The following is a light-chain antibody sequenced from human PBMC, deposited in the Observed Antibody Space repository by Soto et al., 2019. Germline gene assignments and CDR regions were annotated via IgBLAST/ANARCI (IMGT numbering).Light chain of an antibody. J-gene: IGKJ1*01. CDR1: QRISTY. CDR2: AAS. CDR3: HQTYSIPTT. Sequence: IQMTQSPSSLSASVGDRVTITCRASQRISTYLNWFQQRPGKAPRLLIYAASTLQTGVSSNFSGSASGTDFTLTITSLQPEDFATYFCHQTYSIPTTFGQGTKV. V-gene: IGKV1-39*01.